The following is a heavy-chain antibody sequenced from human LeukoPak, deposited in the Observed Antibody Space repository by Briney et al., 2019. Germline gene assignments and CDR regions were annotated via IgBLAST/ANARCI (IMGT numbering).Heavy chain of an antibody. CDR2: ITPILETA. Sequence: SVKDSCKESGGTFSSYAISWVRPAPGERLGWVGGITPILETANNAQKLQGRVTITADESTSTADRELSSLRSEDTPVYYWARLVDIVVEFDYWGQGTLVTVSS. V-gene: IGHV1-69*13. CDR3: ARLVDIVVEFDY. J-gene: IGHJ4*02. CDR1: GGTFSSYA. D-gene: IGHD5-12*01.